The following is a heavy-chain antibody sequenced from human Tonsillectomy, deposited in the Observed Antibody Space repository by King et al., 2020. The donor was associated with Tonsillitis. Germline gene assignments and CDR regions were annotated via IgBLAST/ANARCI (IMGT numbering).Heavy chain of an antibody. D-gene: IGHD2-15*01. CDR3: ARGYCSGGSCYNPYYYYYYMDV. Sequence: VQLQQWGAGLLKPSETLSLTCAVYGGSFSGYYWSWIRQPPGKGLEWIGEINHSGSTNYNPSLKSRFTISVDTSKNQFSLKLSSVTAADTAVYYCARGYCSGGSCYNPYYYYYYMDVWGKGTTVTVSS. J-gene: IGHJ6*03. CDR2: INHSGST. V-gene: IGHV4-34*01. CDR1: GGSFSGYY.